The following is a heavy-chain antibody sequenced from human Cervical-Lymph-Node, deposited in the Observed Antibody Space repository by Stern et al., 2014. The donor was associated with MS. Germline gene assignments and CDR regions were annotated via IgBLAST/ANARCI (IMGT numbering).Heavy chain of an antibody. CDR2: IYYSGST. CDR1: GGSIRSYH. J-gene: IGHJ4*02. Sequence: QVQLQESGPGLVKPSETLSLTCRVSGGSIRSYHWSWIRQPPGKGLEWIGYIYYSGSTNYNPSLKSRVTISVDTSKNQFSLKLSPVTAADMAVYYCARATDILTGHYPYYFDYWGQGTLVTVSS. CDR3: ARATDILTGHYPYYFDY. V-gene: IGHV4-59*01. D-gene: IGHD3-9*01.